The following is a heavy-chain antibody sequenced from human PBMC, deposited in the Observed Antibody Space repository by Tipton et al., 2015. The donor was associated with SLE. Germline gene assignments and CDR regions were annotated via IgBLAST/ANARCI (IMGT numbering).Heavy chain of an antibody. D-gene: IGHD3-3*01. J-gene: IGHJ6*03. CDR1: GGSISSNSYY. CDR2: IYYSGST. CDR3: ARLTIFGVVIIGNYYYYMDV. Sequence: LRLSCIVSGGSISSNSYYWGWIRQPPGKGLEWIGSIYYSGSTNYNPSLKSRVTISVDTSKNQFSLKLSSVTAADTAVYYCARLTIFGVVIIGNYYYYMDVWGKGTTVTVSS. V-gene: IGHV4-39*07.